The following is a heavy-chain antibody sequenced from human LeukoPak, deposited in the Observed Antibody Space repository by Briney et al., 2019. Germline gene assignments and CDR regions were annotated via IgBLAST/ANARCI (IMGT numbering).Heavy chain of an antibody. CDR2: IYSSGSS. D-gene: IGHD3-16*01. J-gene: IGHJ6*03. CDR1: GASISSYY. Sequence: SETLSLTCTVSGASISSYYWSWVRQPAGKGLEWIGRIYSSGSSNYNPSLRSRVTMSVDTSKNQFSLRLSSVTAADTAVYYCASYDFYYYYMEVWGRGTTVAVSS. V-gene: IGHV4-4*07. CDR3: ASYDFYYYYMEV.